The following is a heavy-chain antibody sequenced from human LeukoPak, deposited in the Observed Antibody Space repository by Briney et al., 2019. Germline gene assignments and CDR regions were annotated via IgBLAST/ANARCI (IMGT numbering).Heavy chain of an antibody. Sequence: SVTVSCKASGGTFSSYAISWVRQAPGQGLEWMGGIIPIFGTANYAQKFQGRVTITAEESTSTAYMELSSLRSEDTAVYYCARDRNPSDIVVVPAAIDAGWFDPWGQGTLVTVSS. CDR1: GGTFSSYA. V-gene: IGHV1-69*13. J-gene: IGHJ5*02. CDR3: ARDRNPSDIVVVPAAIDAGWFDP. CDR2: IIPIFGTA. D-gene: IGHD2-2*02.